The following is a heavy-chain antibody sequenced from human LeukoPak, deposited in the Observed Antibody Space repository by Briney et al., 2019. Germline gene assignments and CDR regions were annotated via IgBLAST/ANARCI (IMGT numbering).Heavy chain of an antibody. CDR1: GFTFKLYW. CDR2: INDDGSDT. D-gene: IGHD3-10*01. J-gene: IGHJ4*02. V-gene: IGHV3-74*01. CDR3: ATPTG. Sequence: GGSLRLSCAVSGFTFKLYWVHWVRQAPGKGPVWVSRINDDGSDTAYADSVKGRFTISRDNAKNTLYLQMNSLRAEDTAVYYCATPTGWGQGTLVTVSS.